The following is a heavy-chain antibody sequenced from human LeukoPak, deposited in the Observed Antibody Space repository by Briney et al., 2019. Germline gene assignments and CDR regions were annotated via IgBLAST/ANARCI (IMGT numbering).Heavy chain of an antibody. CDR3: ARHKVRDWFDP. CDR2: IYYSGST. J-gene: IGHJ5*02. V-gene: IGHV4-39*01. Sequence: SETLSLTCTVSGGSISNNIYYWGWVRWPPGKGLGWIGSIYYSGSTDYNPSLKSRVTISVDTSKNQSSLKLTSVTAADTAVYYCARHKVRDWFDPWGQGTLVTVSS. CDR1: GGSISNNIYY.